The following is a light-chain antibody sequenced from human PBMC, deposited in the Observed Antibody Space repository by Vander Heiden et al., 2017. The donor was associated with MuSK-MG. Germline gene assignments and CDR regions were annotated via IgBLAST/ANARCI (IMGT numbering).Light chain of an antibody. CDR1: QSFSNW. CDR2: DAS. Sequence: SQITHSPSTLSASVGDRVTITCRASQSFSNWLAWYQQKPGKAPKLLIYDASSLESGVPSRFSGSGSGTEFTLTISSLQPDDFATYYCQQDNSPTWTFGQGTKVEIK. V-gene: IGKV1-5*01. CDR3: QQDNSPTWT. J-gene: IGKJ1*01.